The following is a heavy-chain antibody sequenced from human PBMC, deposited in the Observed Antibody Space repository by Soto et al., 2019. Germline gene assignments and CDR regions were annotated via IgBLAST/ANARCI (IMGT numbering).Heavy chain of an antibody. D-gene: IGHD5-18*01. CDR1: GYTFTRYR. Sequence: SVKVYCKASGYTFTRYRISWVRQAPGQGLEWMGWISAYNGNTNYAQKLQGRVTMTTDTSTSTAYMELRSLRSDDTAVYYCARDTNTAMAPIDYWGQGTLVTVSS. V-gene: IGHV1-18*01. CDR2: ISAYNGNT. J-gene: IGHJ4*01. CDR3: ARDTNTAMAPIDY.